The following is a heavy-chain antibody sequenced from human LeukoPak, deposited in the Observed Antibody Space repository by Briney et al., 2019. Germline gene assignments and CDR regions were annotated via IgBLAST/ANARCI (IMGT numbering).Heavy chain of an antibody. V-gene: IGHV3-11*04. CDR2: ISSSGSTI. Sequence: PGGSLRLSCAASGFTFSDYYMSWIRQAPGKGLEWVSYISSSGSTIYYADSVKGRFTISRDNSKNTLYLQMNSLRAEDTAVYYCAREGGGDIVVVPAAPTNYGMDVWGQGTTVTVSS. CDR1: GFTFSDYY. D-gene: IGHD2-2*01. J-gene: IGHJ6*02. CDR3: AREGGGDIVVVPAAPTNYGMDV.